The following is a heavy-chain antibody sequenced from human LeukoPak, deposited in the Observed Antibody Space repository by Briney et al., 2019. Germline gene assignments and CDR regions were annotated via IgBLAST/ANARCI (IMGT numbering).Heavy chain of an antibody. CDR3: ARDRGVQLLYGMDV. Sequence: SGTLSLTCAVSGGSISSSNWWSWVRQPPGKGLEWIGEVYHSGSTNYNPSLKSRVTISVDKSKNQFSLKLSSVTAADTAVYYCARDRGVQLLYGMDVWGQGTTVTVSS. D-gene: IGHD1-1*01. CDR1: GGSISSSNW. CDR2: VYHSGST. V-gene: IGHV4-4*02. J-gene: IGHJ6*02.